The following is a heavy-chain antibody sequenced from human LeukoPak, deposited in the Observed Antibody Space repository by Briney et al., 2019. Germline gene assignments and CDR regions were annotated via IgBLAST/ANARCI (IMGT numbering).Heavy chain of an antibody. V-gene: IGHV4-59*08. J-gene: IGHJ4*02. CDR3: ARHWYGSGWGFDY. CDR2: IYYSGST. D-gene: IGHD6-19*01. CDR1: GGSISSYY. Sequence: PSETLSLTCTVSGGSISSYYWSWIRQPPGKGLEWIGYIYYSGSTNYNPSLKSRVTISVDTSKNQFSLKLSSVTAADTAVYYCARHWYGSGWGFDYWGQGTPVTVSS.